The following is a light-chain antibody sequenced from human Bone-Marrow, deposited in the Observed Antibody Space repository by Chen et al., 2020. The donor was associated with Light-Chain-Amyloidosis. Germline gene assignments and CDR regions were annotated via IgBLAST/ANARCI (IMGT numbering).Light chain of an antibody. J-gene: IGKJ4*01. CDR1: QTISSNY. V-gene: IGKV3-20*01. CDR3: QQYGTSPLT. Sequence: EIVLTQSPGTPSFSPGEGANLSCRASQTISSNYVTWYQQKFGQAPRLLIYGSSSRATGIPDRFTGSGSGTDFTLTINRLEPEDFAMYYCQQYGTSPLTFGGGTKVEIK. CDR2: GSS.